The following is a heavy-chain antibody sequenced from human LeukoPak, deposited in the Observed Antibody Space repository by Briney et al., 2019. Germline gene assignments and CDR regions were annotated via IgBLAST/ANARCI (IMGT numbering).Heavy chain of an antibody. V-gene: IGHV3-9*01. J-gene: IGHJ4*02. CDR3: AKDRDYDISTGLFDY. CDR2: ISWNSGSI. Sequence: PGGSLRLSCAASGFTFDDYAMHWVRQAPGKGLEWVSGISWNSGSIGYADSVKGRFTISRDNAKNSLYLQMDSLRAEDTALYYCAKDRDYDISTGLFDYWGQGTLVTVSS. D-gene: IGHD3-9*01. CDR1: GFTFDDYA.